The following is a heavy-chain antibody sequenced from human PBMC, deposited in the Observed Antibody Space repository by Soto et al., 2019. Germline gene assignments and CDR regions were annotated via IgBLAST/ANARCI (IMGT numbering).Heavy chain of an antibody. Sequence: PSETLSLTCTVSGGSISSYYRSWIRQPPGKGLEWIGYIYYSGSTNYNPSLKSRVTISVDTSKNQFSLKLSSVTAADTAVYYCARGPRFGVVIIGFDPWGQGTLVTVS. D-gene: IGHD3-3*01. J-gene: IGHJ5*02. V-gene: IGHV4-59*01. CDR2: IYYSGST. CDR1: GGSISSYY. CDR3: ARGPRFGVVIIGFDP.